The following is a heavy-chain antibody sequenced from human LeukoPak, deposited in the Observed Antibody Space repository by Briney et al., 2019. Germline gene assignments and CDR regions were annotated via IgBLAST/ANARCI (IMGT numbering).Heavy chain of an antibody. CDR3: ARGRSSGYRYFDY. D-gene: IGHD6-19*01. J-gene: IGHJ4*02. CDR2: ISTNTGNP. CDR1: GYTFTTYG. V-gene: IGHV7-4-1*02. Sequence: ASVKVSCKASGYTFTTYGLSWVRQAPGQGLEWLGWISTNTGNPTYAQGFTGRFVFSLDTSVSTAYLQISSLKAEDTAVYYCARGRSSGYRYFDYWGQGTLVTVSS.